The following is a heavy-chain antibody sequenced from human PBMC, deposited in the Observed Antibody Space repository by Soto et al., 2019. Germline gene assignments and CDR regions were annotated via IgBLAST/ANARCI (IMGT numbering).Heavy chain of an antibody. J-gene: IGHJ5*02. CDR3: ARDLEPWFDP. D-gene: IGHD1-1*01. CDR2: ISSSSSYT. CDR1: GFTFSSYA. V-gene: IGHV3-48*04. Sequence: EVQLLESGGGLVQPGGSLRLSCAASGFTFSSYAMSWVRQAPGKGLEWVSYISSSSSYTNYADSVKGRFTISRDNAKNSLYLQMNSLRAEDTAVYYCARDLEPWFDPWGQGTLVTVSS.